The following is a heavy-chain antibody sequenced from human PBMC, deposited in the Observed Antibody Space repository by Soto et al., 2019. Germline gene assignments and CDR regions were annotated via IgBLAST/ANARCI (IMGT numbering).Heavy chain of an antibody. CDR2: ISYDGNDK. V-gene: IGHV3-30-3*01. D-gene: IGHD3-10*01. CDR3: ARDMRHDYASGRLDY. Sequence: QVELVESGGGVVQPGTSLRLSCVASGFTFSDFPLHWVRQAPGNGLEWVAVISYDGNDKSYSDSVKGRFTISRDNSKSTVYLQMNSLRAADMAVYPCARDMRHDYASGRLDYLGQGTLVTVSS. CDR1: GFTFSDFP. J-gene: IGHJ4*02.